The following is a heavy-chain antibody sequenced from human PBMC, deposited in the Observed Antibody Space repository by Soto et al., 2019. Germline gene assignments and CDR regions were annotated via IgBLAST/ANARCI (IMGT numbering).Heavy chain of an antibody. CDR1: GASVTGCSYY. CDR2: ISSGGST. V-gene: IGHV4-61*01. D-gene: IGHD1-7*01. Sequence: SETLSLTCTVSGASVTGCSYYWSWIRQPPGKGLDWIVYISSGGSTNYNPSLESRVTISLDTSKNQFSLNLHSVTAADSAVYFCGRESGETWDYEAYWGQGTPVTVSS. CDR3: GRESGETWDYEAY. J-gene: IGHJ4*02.